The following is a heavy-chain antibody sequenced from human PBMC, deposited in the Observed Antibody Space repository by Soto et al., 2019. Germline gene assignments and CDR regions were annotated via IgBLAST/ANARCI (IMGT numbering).Heavy chain of an antibody. Sequence: ASVKVSCKASGYTFTSYDIDWVRQATGQRLEWMGWINAGNGNTKYSQKFQGRVTITKDTSATTAYMELSSLRSEDTAVYYCARDLGGWPDYWGQGTLVTAPQ. V-gene: IGHV1-3*01. CDR2: INAGNGNT. CDR1: GYTFTSYD. D-gene: IGHD2-15*01. J-gene: IGHJ4*02. CDR3: ARDLGGWPDY.